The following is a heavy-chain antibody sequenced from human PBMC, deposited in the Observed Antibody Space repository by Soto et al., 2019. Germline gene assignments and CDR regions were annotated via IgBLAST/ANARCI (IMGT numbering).Heavy chain of an antibody. D-gene: IGHD3-22*01. CDR1: GFSFSIHA. Sequence: VELVESGGGVVQSGGSLRLSCAAPGFSFSIHALHWIRQAPGEGLEWVAVMSPNGDNQYYADSVKGRFTISRDTSKSTLSLQMTSLRPEDTAVYYCASGAAFYYDTSRYWGQGTLVTVSS. V-gene: IGHV3-30-3*01. CDR3: ASGAAFYYDTSRY. J-gene: IGHJ4*02. CDR2: MSPNGDNQ.